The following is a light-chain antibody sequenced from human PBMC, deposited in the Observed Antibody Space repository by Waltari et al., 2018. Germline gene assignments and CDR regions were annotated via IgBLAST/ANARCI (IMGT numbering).Light chain of an antibody. V-gene: IGLV2-14*03. J-gene: IGLJ1*01. CDR3: SSCSSRSLPFV. Sequence: QSALTQPASVSGSPGQSITIPCTGTSTDVGGFDYVSWYQQQPGKAPKRLISDVSKRPAGVCHRFSGSKSGNTASLTISGLQAEDEADYFCSSCSSRSLPFVFGTGTQVTVL. CDR1: STDVGGFDY. CDR2: DVS.